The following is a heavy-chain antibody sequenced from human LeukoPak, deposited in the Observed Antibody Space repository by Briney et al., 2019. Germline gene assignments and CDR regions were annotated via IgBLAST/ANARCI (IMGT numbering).Heavy chain of an antibody. CDR1: GYTFTSYG. CDR3: ARSDGIVVVTEFDY. Sequence: ASVRVSCKASGYTFTSYGVSWVRQAPGQGLEWMGWISAYNGNTNYAQKLQGRVTMTTDTSTSTAYMELRSLRSDDTAVYYCARSDGIVVVTEFDYWGQGTLVTVSS. D-gene: IGHD3-22*01. CDR2: ISAYNGNT. J-gene: IGHJ4*02. V-gene: IGHV1-18*01.